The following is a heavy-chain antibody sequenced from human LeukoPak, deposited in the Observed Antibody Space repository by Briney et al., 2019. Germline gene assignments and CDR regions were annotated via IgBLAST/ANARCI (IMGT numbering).Heavy chain of an antibody. CDR3: ARPATTVTEDAFDI. V-gene: IGHV4-59*08. Sequence: SETLSLTCIVSGGSISSYYWSWIRQPPGKGLEWIGYIYYSESTNYNPSLKSRVTISVDTSKNQFSLKLSSVTAADTAVYYCARPATTVTEDAFDIWGQGTMVTVSS. J-gene: IGHJ3*02. D-gene: IGHD4-17*01. CDR1: GGSISSYY. CDR2: IYYSEST.